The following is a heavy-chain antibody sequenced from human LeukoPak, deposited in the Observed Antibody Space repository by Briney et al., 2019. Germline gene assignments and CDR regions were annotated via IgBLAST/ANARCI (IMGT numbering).Heavy chain of an antibody. D-gene: IGHD1-26*01. CDR3: ARDLQWELHDY. J-gene: IGHJ4*02. V-gene: IGHV1-18*01. Sequence: ASVNVSCKASGYTFTSNGISWVRQAPGHVLEWMGWISAYNGNTNYAQKLQGRVTMTTGTSTSTAYMELRSLRSDDTAMYYCARDLQWELHDYWGQGTLVTVSS. CDR1: GYTFTSNG. CDR2: ISAYNGNT.